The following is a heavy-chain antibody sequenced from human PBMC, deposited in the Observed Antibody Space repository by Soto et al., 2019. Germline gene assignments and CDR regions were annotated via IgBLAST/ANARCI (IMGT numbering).Heavy chain of an antibody. CDR1: GFTFSSYA. J-gene: IGHJ4*02. V-gene: IGHV3-23*01. Sequence: PGGSLRLSCAASGFTFSSYAMSWVRQAPGKGLEWVSAISGSGGSTYYTDSVKGRFTISRDNSKNTLYLQMNSLRAEDTAVYYCAKDLSYDFWSGYYGYWGQGTLVTVSS. D-gene: IGHD3-3*01. CDR2: ISGSGGST. CDR3: AKDLSYDFWSGYYGY.